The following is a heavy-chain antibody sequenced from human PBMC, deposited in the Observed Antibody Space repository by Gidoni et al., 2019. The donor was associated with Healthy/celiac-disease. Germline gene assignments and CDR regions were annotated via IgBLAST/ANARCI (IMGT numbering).Heavy chain of an antibody. CDR3: ARGRKGYSSGWYLTGGFDP. CDR1: GFTFSSYA. V-gene: IGHV3-30*04. Sequence: QVQLVESGGGVVQPGRSLRLACAASGFTFSSYAMPWVRQAPGKGLEWVAVISYDGSNKYYADSVKGRFTISRDNSKNTLYLQMNSLRAEDTAVYYCARGRKGYSSGWYLTGGFDPWGQGTLVTVSS. D-gene: IGHD6-19*01. CDR2: ISYDGSNK. J-gene: IGHJ5*02.